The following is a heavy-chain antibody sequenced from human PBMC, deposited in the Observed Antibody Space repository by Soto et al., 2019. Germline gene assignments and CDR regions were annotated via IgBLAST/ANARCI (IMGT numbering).Heavy chain of an antibody. CDR1: GYSFTSYW. V-gene: IGHV5-51*01. CDR2: IYPSDSDN. Sequence: GESLKISCKGSGYSFTSYWIGWVRQMPGKGLEWMGIIYPSDSDNRYSPSFQGQVTISADKSSSTAYLQWSSLQASDTAMYYCIRSSGSWPNEDFDIWGQGTMVTVSS. J-gene: IGHJ3*02. CDR3: IRSSGSWPNEDFDI. D-gene: IGHD2-15*01.